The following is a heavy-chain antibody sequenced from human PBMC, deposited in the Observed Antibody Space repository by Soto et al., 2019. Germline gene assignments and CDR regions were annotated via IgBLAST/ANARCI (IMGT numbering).Heavy chain of an antibody. D-gene: IGHD4-17*01. CDR2: ISAYNDNT. V-gene: IGHV1-18*01. CDR1: GCTFTSYG. CDR3: ATLDYGDSFDY. Sequence: QVQLVQSGAEVKKPGASVKVSCKASGCTFTSYGISWVRQAPGQGLEWMGWISAYNDNTNYAQKLQGRVTMTTDTSTSIAYMELRSLGSDDTAVYYCATLDYGDSFDYWGQGSLVPVSS. J-gene: IGHJ4*02.